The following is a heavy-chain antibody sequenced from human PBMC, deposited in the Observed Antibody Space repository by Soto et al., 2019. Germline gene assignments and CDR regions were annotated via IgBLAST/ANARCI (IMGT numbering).Heavy chain of an antibody. D-gene: IGHD3-3*01. CDR1: GFTFSNYA. CDR2: ISDDGSNK. V-gene: IGHV3-30*04. Sequence: QVQLVESGGGVVQPGRSLRLSCAASGFTFSNYAVHWVRQAPGKGLEWMAVISDDGSNKYYPDSVKGRFTISRDNSKNTLYLQINSLRAEDTAVYHCARGYYGFWGGMDVWGQGTTVTVSS. CDR3: ARGYYGFWGGMDV. J-gene: IGHJ6*02.